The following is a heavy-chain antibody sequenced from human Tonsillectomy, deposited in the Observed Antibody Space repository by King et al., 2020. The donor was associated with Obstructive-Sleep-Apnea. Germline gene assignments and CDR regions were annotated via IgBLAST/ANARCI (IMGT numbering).Heavy chain of an antibody. CDR1: GYSISSGYY. D-gene: IGHD1-7*01. J-gene: IGHJ4*02. V-gene: IGHV4-38-2*01. CDR2: AYHSGST. Sequence: HVQLQESGPGLVKPSETLSLTCAVSGYSISSGYYWGWIRQPPGKGLEWLGSAYHSGSTYYSPSLNSRVTISGDSSKNQFSLNLISVTAADTAVYFCARVVGRGNYHAHGFFDYWGQGTLVTVSS. CDR3: ARVVGRGNYHAHGFFDY.